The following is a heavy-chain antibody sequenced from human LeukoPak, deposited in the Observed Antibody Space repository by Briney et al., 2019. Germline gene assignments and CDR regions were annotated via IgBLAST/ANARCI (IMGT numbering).Heavy chain of an antibody. J-gene: IGHJ3*02. CDR3: ARERQDTVLHSGAFDI. Sequence: GGSLRLSCAASGFTFSAYFMHWVRQAPGKGLEWVADIASDGTHTFYAESAKGRFTISRDNSKNTLYLQMNSLRAEDTAVYFCARERQDTVLHSGAFDIWGQGTMVTVSS. D-gene: IGHD2-21*01. V-gene: IGHV3-30-3*01. CDR1: GFTFSAYF. CDR2: IASDGTHT.